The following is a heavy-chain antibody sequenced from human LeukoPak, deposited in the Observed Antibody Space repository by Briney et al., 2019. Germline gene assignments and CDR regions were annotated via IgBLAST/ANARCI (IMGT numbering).Heavy chain of an antibody. V-gene: IGHV3-30*18. Sequence: PGGSLRLSCAGSGFTFSSYGMHWVRQAPGKGLEWVAVISYDGSNKYYADSVKGRFTISRDNSKNTLYLQMNSLRAEDTAVYYCVKDHRDGYSVLDYWGQGTLVTVSS. CDR1: GFTFSSYG. CDR2: ISYDGSNK. CDR3: VKDHRDGYSVLDY. J-gene: IGHJ4*02. D-gene: IGHD5-24*01.